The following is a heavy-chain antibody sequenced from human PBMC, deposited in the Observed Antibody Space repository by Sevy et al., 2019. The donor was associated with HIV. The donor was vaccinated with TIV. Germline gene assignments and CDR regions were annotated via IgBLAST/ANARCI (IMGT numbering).Heavy chain of an antibody. CDR1: GFTFSSYG. V-gene: IGHV3-33*01. CDR3: ARDGLSGGWLFDS. CDR2: IWYDGSNN. D-gene: IGHD6-19*01. J-gene: IGHJ4*02. Sequence: GGSLRLSCAASGFTFSSYGMHWVRQSPGKGLEWVAVIWYDGSNNYYADSVKGRFTISRDNSKNTLYLQMNSLRGEDTAVYYCARDGLSGGWLFDSWGQGTLVTVSS.